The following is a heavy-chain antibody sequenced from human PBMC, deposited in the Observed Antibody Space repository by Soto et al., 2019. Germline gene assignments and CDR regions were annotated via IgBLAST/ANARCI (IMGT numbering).Heavy chain of an antibody. Sequence: QLQLQESGPGLVKPSETLSLTCTVSGGSISSSSYYWGWIRQPPGKGLEWIGSIYYSGSTYYNPSLKSRVTISVDTSKNQFSLKLSSVTAADTAVYYCARLIVEDSEVNYDFALYYYMDVWGKGTTVTVSS. V-gene: IGHV4-39*01. CDR1: GGSISSSSYY. CDR3: ARLIVEDSEVNYDFALYYYMDV. D-gene: IGHD3-3*01. CDR2: IYYSGST. J-gene: IGHJ6*03.